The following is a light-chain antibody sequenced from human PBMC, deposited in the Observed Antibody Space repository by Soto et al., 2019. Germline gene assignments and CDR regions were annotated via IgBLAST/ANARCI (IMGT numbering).Light chain of an antibody. Sequence: SVLNHPSSVSRSPGQYIIISLPGKSSDVGGYNYISWYQQHPGKAPKLMIYDVINRPSGVSNRFSGSKAGSTSSLTLSGLQAEDEADYYCSSSTSSSSYVFGTGTKGTVL. V-gene: IGLV2-14*01. CDR2: DVI. J-gene: IGLJ1*01. CDR3: SSSTSSSSYV. CDR1: SSDVGGYNY.